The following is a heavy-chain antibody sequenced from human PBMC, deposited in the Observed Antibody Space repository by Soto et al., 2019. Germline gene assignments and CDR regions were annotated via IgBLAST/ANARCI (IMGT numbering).Heavy chain of an antibody. D-gene: IGHD6-13*01. CDR2: IKQDGSEK. V-gene: IGHV3-7*01. CDR3: ARGWDIAAAGTRDDAFDI. J-gene: IGHJ3*02. CDR1: GFTFSSYW. Sequence: GGSLRLSCAASGFTFSSYWMSWVRQAPGKGLEWVANIKQDGSEKYYVDSVKCRFTISRDNAKNSLYLQMNSLRAVDTAVYYCARGWDIAAAGTRDDAFDIWGQGTMVTVSS.